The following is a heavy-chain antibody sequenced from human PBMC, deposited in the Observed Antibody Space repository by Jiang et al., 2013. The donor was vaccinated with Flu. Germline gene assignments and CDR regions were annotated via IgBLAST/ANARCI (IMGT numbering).Heavy chain of an antibody. CDR2: IKQDGSEK. CDR3: ARVIFSYYDFWSGSNDAFDI. D-gene: IGHD3-3*01. CDR1: GFTFSSYW. J-gene: IGHJ3*02. Sequence: LLEVWGRLGPAWGSLRLSCAASGFTFSSYWMSWVRQAPGKGLEWVANIKQDGSEKYYVDSVKGRFTISRDNAKNSLYLQMNSLRAEDTAVYYCARVIFSYYDFWSGSNDAFDIWGQGTMVTVSS. V-gene: IGHV3-7*01.